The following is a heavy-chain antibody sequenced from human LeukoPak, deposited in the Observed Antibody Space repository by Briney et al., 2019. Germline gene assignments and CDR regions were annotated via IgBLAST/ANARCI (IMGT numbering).Heavy chain of an antibody. V-gene: IGHV3-48*03. CDR3: ARDTVGFFDY. CDR1: GFTFSSYE. D-gene: IGHD4-17*01. J-gene: IGHJ4*02. Sequence: GGSLRLSCAASGFTFSSYEMNWVRQAPGRGLEWVSYISSSGSTIYYADSVKGRFTISRDNAKNSLYLQMNSLRAEDTAVYYCARDTVGFFDYWGQGTLVTVSS. CDR2: ISSSGSTI.